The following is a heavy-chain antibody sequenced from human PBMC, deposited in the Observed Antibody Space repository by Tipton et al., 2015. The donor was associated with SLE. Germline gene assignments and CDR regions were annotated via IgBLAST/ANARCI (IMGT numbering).Heavy chain of an antibody. Sequence: RSLRLSCVASGFTFSSYAMHWVRQAPGKGLEWVAVISYDGSNKYYADSVKGRFTISRDNSKNTLYLQMNSLRAENTAVFYCARDNGAAPWYPFDYWGQGTLVTVS. CDR1: GFTFSSYA. D-gene: IGHD6-6*01. J-gene: IGHJ4*02. V-gene: IGHV3-30*04. CDR3: ARDNGAAPWYPFDY. CDR2: ISYDGSNK.